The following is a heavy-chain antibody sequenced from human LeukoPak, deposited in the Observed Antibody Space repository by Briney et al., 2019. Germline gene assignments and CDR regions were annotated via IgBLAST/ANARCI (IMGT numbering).Heavy chain of an antibody. V-gene: IGHV3-48*01. CDR3: AKGHFDNWYYFDY. D-gene: IGHD1-1*01. CDR1: GFTFSSYS. CDR2: ISSSSSTI. J-gene: IGHJ4*02. Sequence: GGSLRLSCAASGFTFSSYSMNWVRQAPGKGLEWVSYISSSSSTIYYADSVKGRFTISRDNSRNTLYLQMSSLRAEDTAVYYCAKGHFDNWYYFDYWGQGALVTVSS.